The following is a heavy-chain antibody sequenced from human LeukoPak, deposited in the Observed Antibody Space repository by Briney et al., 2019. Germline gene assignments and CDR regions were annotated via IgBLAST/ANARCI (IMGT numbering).Heavy chain of an antibody. Sequence: SETLSLTCAVSGGSISSSNWWSWVRQPPGKGLEWIGEIYHSGSTNYNPSLKSRVTISVDKSKNQFSLKLSSVTAADTAVYYCARDGGVYDFWSGNKNWFDPWGQGTLVTVSS. CDR2: IYHSGST. CDR1: GGSISSSNW. J-gene: IGHJ5*02. CDR3: ARDGGVYDFWSGNKNWFDP. V-gene: IGHV4-4*02. D-gene: IGHD3-3*01.